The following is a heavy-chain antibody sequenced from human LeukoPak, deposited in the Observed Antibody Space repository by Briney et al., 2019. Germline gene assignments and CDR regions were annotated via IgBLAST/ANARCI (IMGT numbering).Heavy chain of an antibody. D-gene: IGHD6-13*01. CDR1: GFTFRSYS. CDR2: ISSSSSYI. CDR3: ARVGYYSSNFDY. J-gene: IGHJ4*02. Sequence: GGSLRLSCGASGFTFRSYSMNWVRQAPGKGLEWVSSISSSSSYIYYGDSVKGRFTISRDNAKNSLYLQMNSLRAEDTAVYYCARVGYYSSNFDYWGQGTLVTVSS. V-gene: IGHV3-21*01.